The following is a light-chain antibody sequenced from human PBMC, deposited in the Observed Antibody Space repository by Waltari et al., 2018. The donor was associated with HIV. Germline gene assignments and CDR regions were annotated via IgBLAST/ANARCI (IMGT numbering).Light chain of an antibody. CDR3: ASYAVSTNV. J-gene: IGLJ1*01. V-gene: IGLV2-8*01. CDR1: SSDVGGYNY. CDR2: EVI. Sequence: QSALTQPPSASGSPGQSVTISCTGTSSDVGGYNYVSWYQLHPGKAPKLMIYEVIKRPQGFPYLFSASKSGTTPSLTVSGLQSGKEVDYSCASYAVSTNVFGPGTKVTVL.